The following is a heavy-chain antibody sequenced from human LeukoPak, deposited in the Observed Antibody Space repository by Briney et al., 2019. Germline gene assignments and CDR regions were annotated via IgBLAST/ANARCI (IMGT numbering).Heavy chain of an antibody. CDR1: GFTFSSYS. Sequence: PGGSLRLSCAASGFTFSSYSMNWVRQAPGKGPEWVSFISSSSSYIYYADSVKGRFTISRDNAKNSLYLQMNSLRAEDTAVYYCARASVAGPTHFDYWGQGTLVTVSS. CDR3: ARASVAGPTHFDY. J-gene: IGHJ4*02. V-gene: IGHV3-21*01. D-gene: IGHD6-19*01. CDR2: ISSSSSYI.